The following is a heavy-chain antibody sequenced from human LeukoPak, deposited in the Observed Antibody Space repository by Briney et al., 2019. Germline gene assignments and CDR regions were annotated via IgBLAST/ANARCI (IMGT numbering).Heavy chain of an antibody. J-gene: IGHJ4*02. CDR3: AKRYSSGWYYLDY. V-gene: IGHV3-30*18. D-gene: IGHD6-19*01. Sequence: GGSLRLSCAASGFTFNSYGMHWVRQAPGKGLEWVAVISYDETDKYYADSVKGRFTVSRDNSKNTLYLQMNSLRTEDTAVYYCAKRYSSGWYYLDYWGQGTLVTVSS. CDR1: GFTFNSYG. CDR2: ISYDETDK.